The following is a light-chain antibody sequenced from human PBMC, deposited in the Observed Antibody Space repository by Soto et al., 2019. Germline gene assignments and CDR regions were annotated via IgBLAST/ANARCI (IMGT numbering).Light chain of an antibody. CDR3: GSWDSSLSAYV. V-gene: IGLV1-51*01. CDR2: DDD. CDR1: SSNIGGNS. J-gene: IGLJ1*01. Sequence: QSVLTQPPSLSAAPGQKVTISCSGSSSNIGGNSVSWYQQLPGTAPKLLIYDDDKRPSGIPARFSGSKSGTSATLGITGFQTGDEADYYCGSWDSSLSAYVFATGTKVTVL.